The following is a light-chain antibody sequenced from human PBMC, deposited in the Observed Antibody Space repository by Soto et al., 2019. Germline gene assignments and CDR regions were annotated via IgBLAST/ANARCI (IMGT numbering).Light chain of an antibody. CDR3: QQSYSTPLT. CDR1: QSVRSSY. Sequence: EIVLTQSPGTLSLSPGERATLSCRASQSVRSSYLAWYPQKPGQAPRLLIYGASSRATGIPDRFSGSGSGTDFTLTISSLQPEDFATYYCQQSYSTPLTFGGGTKVEIK. J-gene: IGKJ4*01. V-gene: IGKV3-20*01. CDR2: GAS.